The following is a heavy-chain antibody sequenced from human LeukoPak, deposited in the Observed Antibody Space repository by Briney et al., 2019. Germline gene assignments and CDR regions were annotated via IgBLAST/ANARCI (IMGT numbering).Heavy chain of an antibody. V-gene: IGHV4-34*01. CDR2: INHSGST. CDR1: GGSFSGYY. D-gene: IGHD4-11*01. J-gene: IGHJ4*02. CDR3: ASNSNYLFAY. Sequence: SSETLSLTCAVYGGSFSGYYWSWIRQPPGKGLEWIGEINHSGSTNYNPSLKSRVTISVDTSKNQFSLKLSSVTAADTAVYYCASNSNYLFAYWGQGTLVTVSS.